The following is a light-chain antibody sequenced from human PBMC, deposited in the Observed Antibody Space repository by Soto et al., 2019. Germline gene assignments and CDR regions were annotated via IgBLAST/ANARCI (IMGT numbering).Light chain of an antibody. J-gene: IGKJ4*01. CDR2: SAS. CDR1: QGIGNS. V-gene: IGKV1-27*01. Sequence: DIQMTQSPSSLSASVGDRVTITCRATQGIGNSLAWYQQKSGKVPSLLVYSASTLQSGVAPRFSGSGSGTDFTLTISSLQPEDVATYYCQKYNSAPLTFGGGTTVEIK. CDR3: QKYNSAPLT.